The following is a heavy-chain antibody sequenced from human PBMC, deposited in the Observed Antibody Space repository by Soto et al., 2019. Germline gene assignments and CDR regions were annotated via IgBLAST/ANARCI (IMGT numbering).Heavy chain of an antibody. CDR2: ISGSGGST. CDR3: AKSEGVLRYFDWLPFDWFDP. Sequence: GGSLRLSCAASGFTFSSYAMSWVRQAPGKGLEWVSAISGSGGSTYYADSVKGRFTISRDNSKNTLYLQMNSLRAEDTAVYYCAKSEGVLRYFDWLPFDWFDPWGQGTLVTVSS. CDR1: GFTFSSYA. J-gene: IGHJ5*02. D-gene: IGHD3-9*01. V-gene: IGHV3-23*01.